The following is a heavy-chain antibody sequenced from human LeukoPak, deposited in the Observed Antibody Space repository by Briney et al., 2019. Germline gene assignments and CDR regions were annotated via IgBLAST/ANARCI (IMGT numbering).Heavy chain of an antibody. J-gene: IGHJ4*02. Sequence: GGSLRLSCAASGFTFSSYGMHWVRQAPGKGLEWVSAISGSGGTAYYADSVKGRFTISRDNSKNTLYLQMNSLRAEDTAVYYCAKKGYYDGSGYYMYYLDHWGQGTLVTVSS. V-gene: IGHV3-23*01. CDR1: GFTFSSYG. CDR2: ISGSGGTA. D-gene: IGHD3-22*01. CDR3: AKKGYYDGSGYYMYYLDH.